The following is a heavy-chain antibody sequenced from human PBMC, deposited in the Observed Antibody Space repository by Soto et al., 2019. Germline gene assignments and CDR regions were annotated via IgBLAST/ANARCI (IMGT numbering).Heavy chain of an antibody. CDR2: ISSSSSYI. CDR3: ARDQPGYSYGYGLGY. V-gene: IGHV3-21*01. Sequence: EVQLVEYGGGLGKPGGSLRLSCAASGFTFSSYSMNWVRQAPGKGLEWVSSISSSSSYIYYADSVKGRFTISRDNAKNSLYLQMNSLRAEDTAVYYCARDQPGYSYGYGLGYWGQGTLVTVST. D-gene: IGHD5-18*01. J-gene: IGHJ4*02. CDR1: GFTFSSYS.